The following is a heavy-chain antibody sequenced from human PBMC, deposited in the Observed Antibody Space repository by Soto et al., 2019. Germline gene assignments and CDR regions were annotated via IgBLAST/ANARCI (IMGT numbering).Heavy chain of an antibody. J-gene: IGHJ5*02. CDR2: MKEDGTEI. CDR3: AKDRPYYDILTVGWFDP. D-gene: IGHD3-9*01. Sequence: GGSLRLSCAASGFAFSNSWMSWVRQAPGKGLEWVANMKEDGTEIWYMDSVKGRFTISRDNAKNTLYLQMNSLRAEDTAVYYCAKDRPYYDILTVGWFDPWGQGTLVTVSS. CDR1: GFAFSNSW. V-gene: IGHV3-7*03.